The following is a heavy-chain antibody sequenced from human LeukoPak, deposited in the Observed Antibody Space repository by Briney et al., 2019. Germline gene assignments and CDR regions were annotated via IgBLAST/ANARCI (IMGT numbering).Heavy chain of an antibody. CDR2: IYYSGTT. CDR1: GDSISSSDYY. V-gene: IGHV4-39*01. Sequence: SETLSLTCTVSGDSISSSDYYWGWIRQPPGKGLEWIANIYYSGTTYYNPSLKSRVTISVDTSKNQFSLSLSSVTAADTAVYFCARNRRGYSYGTFYYFDYWGQGTLVTVSS. J-gene: IGHJ4*02. D-gene: IGHD5-18*01. CDR3: ARNRRGYSYGTFYYFDY.